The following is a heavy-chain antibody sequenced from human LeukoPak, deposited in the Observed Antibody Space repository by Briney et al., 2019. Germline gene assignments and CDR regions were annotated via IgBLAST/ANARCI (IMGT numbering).Heavy chain of an antibody. CDR2: INHSGST. V-gene: IGHV4-34*01. D-gene: IGHD3-22*01. CDR3: ARGGGTYDSSGYYYVSFDY. CDR1: GGSFRGYY. Sequence: PSETLSLTCAVYGGSFRGYYWSWIRQPPGKGLEWIGEINHSGSTNYNPSLKSRVTISVDTSKNQFSLKLSSVTAADTAVYYCARGGGTYDSSGYYYVSFDYWGQGTLVTVSS. J-gene: IGHJ4*02.